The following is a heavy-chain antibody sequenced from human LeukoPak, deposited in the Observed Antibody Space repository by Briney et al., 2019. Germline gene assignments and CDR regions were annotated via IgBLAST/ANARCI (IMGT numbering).Heavy chain of an antibody. CDR3: ALWSYYYYGLDV. CDR1: GFTFSDRD. J-gene: IGHJ6*02. V-gene: IGHV3-72*01. Sequence: GGSLRLSCAASGFTFSDRDMDWVRQAPGKGLEWVGRSRNKAKSHTTEYAASVKGRFTISRVNSNNSVGLQMNSLKTEDTAVYYCALWSYYYYGLDVWGQGTTVTVSS. D-gene: IGHD5-18*01. CDR2: SRNKAKSHTT.